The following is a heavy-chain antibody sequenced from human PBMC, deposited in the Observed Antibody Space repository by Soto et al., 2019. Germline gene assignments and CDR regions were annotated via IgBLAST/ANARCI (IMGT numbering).Heavy chain of an antibody. CDR2: IVVGSGNT. CDR3: AAVDGYCSSTSCYSYYYGMDV. CDR1: GFTFTSSA. J-gene: IGHJ6*02. Sequence: GASGKVSCKASGFTFTSSAMQWVRQARGQRLEWIGWIVVGSGNTNYAQKFQERVTITRDMSTSTAYMELSSLRSEDTAVYYCAAVDGYCSSTSCYSYYYGMDVWGQGTTVTVSS. V-gene: IGHV1-58*02. D-gene: IGHD2-2*01.